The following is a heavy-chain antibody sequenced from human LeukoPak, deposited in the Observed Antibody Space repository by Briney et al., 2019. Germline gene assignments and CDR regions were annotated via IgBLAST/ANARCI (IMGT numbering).Heavy chain of an antibody. V-gene: IGHV4-61*01. J-gene: IGHJ4*02. Sequence: SETLSLTCTVSGGSVSSGSYYWSWIRQPPGKGLEWIGYIYYSGSTNYNPSLKSRVTISVDTSKNQFSLKLSSVTAADTAVYYCGGGNYGSGSPRIDYWGQGTLVTVSS. CDR2: IYYSGST. D-gene: IGHD3-10*01. CDR1: GGSVSSGSYY. CDR3: GGGNYGSGSPRIDY.